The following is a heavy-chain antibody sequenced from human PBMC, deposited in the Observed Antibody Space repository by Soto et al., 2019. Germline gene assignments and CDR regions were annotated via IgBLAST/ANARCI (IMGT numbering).Heavy chain of an antibody. D-gene: IGHD4-17*01. J-gene: IGHJ6*02. CDR1: GFSLTTGKMG. CDR3: ARMNVDSYQFYYAMDV. V-gene: IGHV2-26*01. Sequence: SGPTLVNPTETLTLTCTVSGFSLTTGKMGVSWIRQPPGKALEWLAHIFSDNERSYSTSLQGRLTISKDTSGSQVVLSMTNVDPVDTATYYCARMNVDSYQFYYAMDVWGQ. CDR2: IFSDNER.